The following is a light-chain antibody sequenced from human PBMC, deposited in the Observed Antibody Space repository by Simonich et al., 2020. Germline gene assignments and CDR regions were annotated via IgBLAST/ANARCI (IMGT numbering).Light chain of an antibody. J-gene: IGKJ4*01. CDR3: HQSSSLPLT. CDR1: QSIGSS. V-gene: IGKV6-21*02. Sequence: EIVLTQSPDFQSLTPKEKVTITCRASQSIGSSLHWYQQKPDKSPKLLIKYASHPNSGVPSRLSGSGSGTDFTLTINSLEAEDAATYYCHQSSSLPLTFGGGTKVENK. CDR2: YAS.